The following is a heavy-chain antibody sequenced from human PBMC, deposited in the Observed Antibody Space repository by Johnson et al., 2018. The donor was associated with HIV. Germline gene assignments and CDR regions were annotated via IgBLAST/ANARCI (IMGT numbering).Heavy chain of an antibody. J-gene: IGHJ3*02. CDR2: ISYDGGNK. CDR3: ARTPSLPGAFDI. Sequence: VQLVESGGGVVQTGRSLRLSCAASGFTFSSHGMHWVRQAPGKGLEWVAAISYDGGNKYYADSVKGRFTISRDNAKNSLYLQMNSLRAEDTAVYYCARTPSLPGAFDIWGQGTMVTVSS. V-gene: IGHV3-30*03. CDR1: GFTFSSHG.